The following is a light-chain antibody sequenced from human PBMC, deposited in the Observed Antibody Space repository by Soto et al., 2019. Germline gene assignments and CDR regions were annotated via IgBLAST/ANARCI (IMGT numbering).Light chain of an antibody. J-gene: IGKJ5*01. Sequence: EIVMTQSPGTLSVSPGERATLSCRASQNVLSNLAWYQQKPSQAPRLLIYGASTRATGLPARFSGSGSGTQFTLTISSLQSEDFAVYYRQQYNNWPITFGQGTRLEI. CDR3: QQYNNWPIT. CDR2: GAS. V-gene: IGKV3-15*01. CDR1: QNVLSN.